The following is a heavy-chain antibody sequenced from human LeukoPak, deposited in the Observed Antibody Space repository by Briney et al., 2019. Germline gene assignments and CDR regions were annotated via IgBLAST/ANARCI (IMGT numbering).Heavy chain of an antibody. V-gene: IGHV1-8*01. CDR1: GYTFTSYD. Sequence: ASVKVSCKASGYTFTSYDINWVRQATGQGLEWMGWMNPNSGNTGYAQKFQGRVTMTRNTSISAAYMELSSLRSEDTAVYYCASLLVDSSGYYNWGQGTLVTVSS. CDR3: ASLLVDSSGYYN. D-gene: IGHD3-22*01. CDR2: MNPNSGNT. J-gene: IGHJ4*02.